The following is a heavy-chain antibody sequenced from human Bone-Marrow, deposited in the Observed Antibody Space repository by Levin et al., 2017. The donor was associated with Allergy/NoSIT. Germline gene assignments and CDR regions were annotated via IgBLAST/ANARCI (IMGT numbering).Heavy chain of an antibody. CDR3: AKDSAAGDPFDY. CDR1: GFTFGSYG. D-gene: IGHD6-13*01. J-gene: IGHJ4*02. V-gene: IGHV3-30*18. CDR2: ISYDGKTK. Sequence: GGSLRLSCAASGFTFGSYGMHWVRQAPGKGLQWVAVISYDGKTKYYADSLKGRFTISREDSKNTLYLQINSLKPEDTAVYYCAKDSAAGDPFDYWGQGTLVTVSS.